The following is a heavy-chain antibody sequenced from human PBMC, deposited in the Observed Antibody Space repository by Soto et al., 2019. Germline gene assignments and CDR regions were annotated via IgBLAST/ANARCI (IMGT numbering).Heavy chain of an antibody. V-gene: IGHV2-5*02. J-gene: IGHJ6*04. Sequence: QITLKESSPTLVKPTQTLTLTCSFSGFSLYTGGVGVGWIRQPPGKALEWLALLYWDDTRRYNPSLKNTLTIAKDTSEIQVVLTVTDMGPVYTCTYYCAHYTTDTYFDVWGKGAPVTVSS. CDR1: GFSLYTGGVG. CDR3: AHYTTDTYFDV. D-gene: IGHD1-1*01. CDR2: LYWDDTR.